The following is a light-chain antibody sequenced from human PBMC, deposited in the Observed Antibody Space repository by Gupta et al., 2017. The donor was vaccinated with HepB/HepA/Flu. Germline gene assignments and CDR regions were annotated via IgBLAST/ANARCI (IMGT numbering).Light chain of an antibody. J-gene: IGLJ2*01. CDR1: SSNIGAGYD. CDR3: QSSDSSLSGRL. V-gene: IGLV1-40*01. CDR2: GNS. Sequence: QSVLTQPPSVSGAPGQRVTISCTGSSSNIGAGYDVHWYQQLPGTAPKLLIYGNSNRPSGVPDRFSGSKSGTSASLAITGLQAEDEAEYYCQSSDSSLSGRLFGGGTNLTVL.